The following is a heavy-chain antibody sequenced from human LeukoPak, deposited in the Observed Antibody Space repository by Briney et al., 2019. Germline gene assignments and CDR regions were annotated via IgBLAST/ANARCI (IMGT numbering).Heavy chain of an antibody. D-gene: IGHD6-19*01. V-gene: IGHV4-39*07. CDR1: GGSISRSSYY. J-gene: IGHJ4*02. Sequence: SETLSLTCTVSGGSISRSSYYWGCIRQPPGKGLEWIGSIHYSGIIYYNPSLKSRVTISVDTSKNQFSLNLRSVTAADTAVYYCTRESSGWSIDYWGQGTLVTVSS. CDR3: TRESSGWSIDY. CDR2: IHYSGII.